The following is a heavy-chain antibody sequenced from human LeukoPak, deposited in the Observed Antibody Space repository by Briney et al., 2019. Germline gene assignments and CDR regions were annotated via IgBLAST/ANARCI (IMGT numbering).Heavy chain of an antibody. CDR2: ISSSSSYI. V-gene: IGHV3-21*01. CDR1: GFTFRSYS. Sequence: GGSLRLSCAASGFTFRSYSMTWVRQAPGKGLEWVSSISSSSSYIYYADSVKGRFTISRDNAKNSLYLQMNSLRAEDTAVYYCARSAAAGTFFDYWGQGALVTVSS. J-gene: IGHJ4*02. CDR3: ARSAAAGTFFDY. D-gene: IGHD6-13*01.